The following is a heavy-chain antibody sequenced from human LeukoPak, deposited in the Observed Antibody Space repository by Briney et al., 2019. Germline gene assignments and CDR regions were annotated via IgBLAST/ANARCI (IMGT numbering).Heavy chain of an antibody. CDR2: MNTNSGYT. CDR1: GYTFTNYD. D-gene: IGHD2-2*01. CDR3: ARGAVIPATMGYYGMDV. V-gene: IGHV1-8*01. J-gene: IGHJ6*02. Sequence: ASVKVSCKASGYTFTNYDINWVRQATGQGLEWMGWMNTNSGYTGSAQKFQGRFTMTRNTSISTAYMELSSLRSEDTAVYYCARGAVIPATMGYYGMDVWGQGTTVSVSS.